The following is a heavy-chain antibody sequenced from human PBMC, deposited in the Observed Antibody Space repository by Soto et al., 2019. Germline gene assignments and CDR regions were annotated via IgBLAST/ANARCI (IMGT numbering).Heavy chain of an antibody. J-gene: IGHJ6*02. CDR3: ARDQEDYYDSSAGYGMDV. CDR1: GYTFTSYY. D-gene: IGHD3-22*01. CDR2: INPSGGST. Sequence: QVQLVQSGAEVKKPGASVKVSCKASGYTFTSYYMHWVRQAPGQGLEWMGIINPSGGSTSYAQKFQGRITMTRDTSTSTVYMERSSLRSEDTAVYYCARDQEDYYDSSAGYGMDVWGQGTTVTVSS. V-gene: IGHV1-46*03.